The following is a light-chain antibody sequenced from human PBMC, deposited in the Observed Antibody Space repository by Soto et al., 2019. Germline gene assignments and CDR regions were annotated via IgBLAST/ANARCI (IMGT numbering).Light chain of an antibody. V-gene: IGLV2-14*01. CDR1: SSDVGGYNY. CDR2: EVS. J-gene: IGLJ1*01. Sequence: QSVLTQPASVSVSAGQSIAISCTGTSSDVGGYNYVSWYQQHPGKAPKLLLSEVSKRPSGVSDRFSGSKSGNTASLTISGLQTQDEADYYCSSFTSAYTFVFGTGTKVTVL. CDR3: SSFTSAYTFV.